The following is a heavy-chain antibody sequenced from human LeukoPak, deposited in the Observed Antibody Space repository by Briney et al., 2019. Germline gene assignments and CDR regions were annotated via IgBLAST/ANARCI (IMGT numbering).Heavy chain of an antibody. CDR3: AASLWFGIYPDY. V-gene: IGHV4-34*01. Sequence: SETLSLTCAVYSGSFSGYYWTWFRQPPVKGLEWIGEFNHNWGAKYNPSLKSRVTISVDTSNNHLSLSLNSVTTADTAVYYCAASLWFGIYPDYWGQGSLVTVSS. D-gene: IGHD3-10*01. J-gene: IGHJ4*02. CDR1: SGSFSGYY. CDR2: FNHNWGA.